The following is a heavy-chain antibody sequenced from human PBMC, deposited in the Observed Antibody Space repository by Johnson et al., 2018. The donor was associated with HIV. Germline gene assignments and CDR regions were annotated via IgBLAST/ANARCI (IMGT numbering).Heavy chain of an antibody. D-gene: IGHD1-26*01. CDR2: IYSGGST. CDR1: GFTVSSNY. J-gene: IGHJ3*02. CDR3: ARETLAWGLLPLIGAFDI. Sequence: VQLVESGGGLVQPGGSLRLSCAASGFTVSSNYMSWVRQAPGKGLEWVSVIYSGGSTYYADSVKGRFTISRDNSKNTLYLQMNSLRIEDTAVYSWARETLAWGLLPLIGAFDIWGQGTMVSVSS. V-gene: IGHV3-66*01.